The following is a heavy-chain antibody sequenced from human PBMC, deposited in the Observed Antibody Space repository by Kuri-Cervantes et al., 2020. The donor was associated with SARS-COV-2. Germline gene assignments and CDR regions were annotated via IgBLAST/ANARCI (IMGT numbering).Heavy chain of an antibody. CDR3: ARVAGYDSGGYLDY. V-gene: IGHV4-38-2*01. CDR1: GYSIRSGYY. Sequence: GSLRLSCAVSGYSIRSGYYWGWIRQPPGKGLEWIGSIYHSGNTYYNPSLKSRVTISVDTSKNQFSLKLSSVTAADTAVYYCARVAGYDSGGYLDYWGQGNLVTVSS. D-gene: IGHD3-22*01. CDR2: IYHSGNT. J-gene: IGHJ4*02.